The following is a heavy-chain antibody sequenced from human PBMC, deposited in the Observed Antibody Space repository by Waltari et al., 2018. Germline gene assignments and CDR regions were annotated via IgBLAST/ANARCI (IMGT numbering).Heavy chain of an antibody. J-gene: IGHJ5*02. CDR3: ASRVKYQLLYDGRFDP. CDR1: GGTFSSYA. Sequence: QVQLVQSGAEVKKPGSSVKVSCKASGGTFSSYAISWVRQAPGQGLEWMGGIIPILGIANYAQKFQGRVTITADKSTSTAYMELSSLRSEDTAVYYCASRVKYQLLYDGRFDPWGQGTLVTVSS. D-gene: IGHD2-2*02. V-gene: IGHV1-69*10. CDR2: IIPILGIA.